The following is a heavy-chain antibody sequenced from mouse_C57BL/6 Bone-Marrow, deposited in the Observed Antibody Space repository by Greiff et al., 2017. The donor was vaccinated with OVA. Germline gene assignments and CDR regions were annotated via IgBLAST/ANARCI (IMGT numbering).Heavy chain of an antibody. Sequence: VQLQQSGAELVRPGASVKLSCKASGYTFTDYYINWVKQRPGQGLEWIARIYPGSGNTYYNEKFKGKATLTAEKSSSTAYMQLSSLTSEDSAVYFCARFVYYLDYGGQGTTLTVSS. CDR2: IYPGSGNT. J-gene: IGHJ2*01. CDR3: ARFVYYLDY. V-gene: IGHV1-76*01. CDR1: GYTFTDYY.